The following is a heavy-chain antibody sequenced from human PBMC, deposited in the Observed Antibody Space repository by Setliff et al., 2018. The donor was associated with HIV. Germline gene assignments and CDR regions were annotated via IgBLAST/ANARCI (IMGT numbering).Heavy chain of an antibody. Sequence: GGSLRLSCTASGFNFTDAWMTWVRQAPGKGLEWVVRIKNKGDGGTTEYAAPVEGRFTISRDDTKTTLYLHMNDLKIDDTAVYYCTAPWLYWGQGTLVTSPQ. D-gene: IGHD2-15*01. V-gene: IGHV3-15*01. CDR3: TAPWLY. CDR1: GFNFTDAW. CDR2: IKNKGDGGTT. J-gene: IGHJ4*02.